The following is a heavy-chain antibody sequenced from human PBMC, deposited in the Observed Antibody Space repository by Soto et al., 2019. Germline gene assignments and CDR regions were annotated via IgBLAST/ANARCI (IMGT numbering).Heavy chain of an antibody. CDR2: INAGNGNT. Sequence: GASVQVSFTASGYTFPIYAMHCVRQAPGQRLEWMGWINAGNGNTKYSQKFQGRVTITRDTSASTAYMELSSLRSEDTAVYYCASFQIEGIAARPLYYGMDVWGQGTTVTVSS. J-gene: IGHJ6*02. D-gene: IGHD6-6*01. CDR1: GYTFPIYA. V-gene: IGHV1-3*01. CDR3: ASFQIEGIAARPLYYGMDV.